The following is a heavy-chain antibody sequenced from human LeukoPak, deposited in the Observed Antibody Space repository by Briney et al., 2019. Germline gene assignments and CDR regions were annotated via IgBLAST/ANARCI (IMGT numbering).Heavy chain of an antibody. CDR2: IKQDGSEK. D-gene: IGHD3-22*01. CDR3: ARDTYDSSGYYAHLDY. CDR1: GFTFSSYW. J-gene: IGHJ4*02. Sequence: GGSLRLSCAASGFTFSSYWMSWVRQAPGKGLEWVANIKQDGSEKYYVDSVKGLFTISRDNAKNSLYLQMSSLRAEDTAVYYCARDTYDSSGYYAHLDYWGQGTLVTVSS. V-gene: IGHV3-7*01.